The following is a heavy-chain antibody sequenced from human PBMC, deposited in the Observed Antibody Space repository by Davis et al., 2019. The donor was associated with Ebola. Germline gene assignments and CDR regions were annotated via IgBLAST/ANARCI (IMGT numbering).Heavy chain of an antibody. Sequence: PGGSLRLSCAASGFIFSSYWMHWVRQAPGKGLVWVSRLNSDGSTTNYADSVKGRFTISSDNAKNTLYLQMNSLRAEDTAVYYCARGAQYVLWGQGTLVTVSS. CDR1: GFIFSSYW. J-gene: IGHJ4*02. CDR3: ARGAQYVL. CDR2: LNSDGSTT. V-gene: IGHV3-74*01. D-gene: IGHD3-16*01.